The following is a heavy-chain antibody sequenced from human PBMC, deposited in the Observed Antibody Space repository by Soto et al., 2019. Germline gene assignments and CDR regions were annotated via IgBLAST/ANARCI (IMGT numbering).Heavy chain of an antibody. CDR3: AKDWGYGDYASDY. J-gene: IGHJ4*02. D-gene: IGHD4-17*01. CDR2: ISGSGGST. Sequence: EVQLLESGGGLVQPGGSLRLSCAASGFTFSSYAMSWVRHAPGKGLEWVSAISGSGGSTYYADSVKGRFTISRDNSKNTLYLQMNSLRAEDTAVYYCAKDWGYGDYASDYWGQGTLVTVSS. V-gene: IGHV3-23*01. CDR1: GFTFSSYA.